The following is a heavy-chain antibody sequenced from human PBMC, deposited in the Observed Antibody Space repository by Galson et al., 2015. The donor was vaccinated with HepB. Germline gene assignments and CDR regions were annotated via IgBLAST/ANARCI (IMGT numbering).Heavy chain of an antibody. CDR1: GFTFSSYD. CDR2: IGTAGDP. Sequence: SLRLSCAASGFTFSSYDMHWVRQATGKGLEWVSAIGTAGDPYYPGSVKGRFTISRENAKNSLYLQMNSLRAGDTAVYYCARATDSSFLSDGYNPEWYFDLWGRGTLVTVSS. V-gene: IGHV3-13*05. J-gene: IGHJ2*01. CDR3: ARATDSSFLSDGYNPEWYFDL. D-gene: IGHD5-24*01.